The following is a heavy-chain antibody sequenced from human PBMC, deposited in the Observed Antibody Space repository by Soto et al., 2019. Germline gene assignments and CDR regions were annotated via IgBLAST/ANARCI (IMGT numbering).Heavy chain of an antibody. CDR2: IYPGDSDT. CDR1: GYSFTSYW. Sequence: GESLKISCKGSGYSFTSYWIGWVRQMPGKGLEWMGIIYPGDSDTRYSPSFQGQVTISADKSISTAYLQWGSLKASDTAMYYCARGRDYVWGSYRRFDYWGQGTLVTVSS. D-gene: IGHD3-16*02. J-gene: IGHJ4*02. V-gene: IGHV5-51*01. CDR3: ARGRDYVWGSYRRFDY.